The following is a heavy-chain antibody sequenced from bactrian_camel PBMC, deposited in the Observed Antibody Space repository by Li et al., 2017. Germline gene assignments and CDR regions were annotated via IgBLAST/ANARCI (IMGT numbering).Heavy chain of an antibody. CDR1: GYTYDSYC. J-gene: IGHJ4*01. D-gene: IGHD3*01. V-gene: IGHV3S55*01. CDR2: VDTNGRT. CDR3: AAEDFYNSIQFCTGGFPNY. Sequence: HVQLVESGGASVQAGGSLRLSCSIAGYTYDSYCMAWFRQAPGKEREGIATVDTNGRTNYLDSVKGRFTISFNNANDTLYPRMNSVEPEDTAMYYCAAEDFYNSIQFCTGGFPNYWGQGTQVTVS.